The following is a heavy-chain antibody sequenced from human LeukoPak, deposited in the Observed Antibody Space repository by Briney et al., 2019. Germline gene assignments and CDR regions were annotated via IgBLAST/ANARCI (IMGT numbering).Heavy chain of an antibody. CDR3: ARDPSESYVEYFQH. Sequence: GGSLRLSCAASGFTFSSYSMNWVRQAPGKGLEWVSSISSSSSYIYYADSVKGRFTISRDNAKNSLYLQMNSLRAEDTAVYYCARDPSESYVEYFQHWGQGTLVTVSS. J-gene: IGHJ1*01. D-gene: IGHD1-26*01. CDR2: ISSSSSYI. V-gene: IGHV3-21*01. CDR1: GFTFSSYS.